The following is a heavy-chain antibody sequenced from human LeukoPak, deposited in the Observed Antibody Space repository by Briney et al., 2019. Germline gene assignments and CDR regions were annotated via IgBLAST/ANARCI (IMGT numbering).Heavy chain of an antibody. CDR2: IYYSGST. D-gene: IGHD2-2*02. Sequence: PSETLSLTCTVSGGSISSYYWSWIRQPPGKGLEWIGYIYYSGSTNYNPSLKSRVTISVDTSKNQFSLKLSSVTAADTAVYYCARAGRGYCSSTSCHRGQSGFDYWGQGTLVTVSS. CDR1: GGSISSYY. V-gene: IGHV4-59*01. CDR3: ARAGRGYCSSTSCHRGQSGFDY. J-gene: IGHJ4*02.